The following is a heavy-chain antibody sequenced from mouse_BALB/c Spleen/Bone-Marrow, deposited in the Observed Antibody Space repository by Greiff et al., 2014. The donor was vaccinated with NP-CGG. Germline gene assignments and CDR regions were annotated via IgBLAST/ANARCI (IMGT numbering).Heavy chain of an antibody. Sequence: EVQVEESGGGLVQPGGSMKLSCAASGFTFSDAWMEWVRQSPEKGLEWVAEIRSKANNHATYYTESVKGKFTVSRDDSKSSVYLQMNRLRAESTRIYYGTGVFRRARYFDAVDYWGQGTSLTVSS. CDR1: GFTFSDAW. CDR3: TGVFRRARYFDAVDY. CDR2: IRSKANNHAT. D-gene: IGHD2-14*01. J-gene: IGHJ4*01. V-gene: IGHV6-6*01.